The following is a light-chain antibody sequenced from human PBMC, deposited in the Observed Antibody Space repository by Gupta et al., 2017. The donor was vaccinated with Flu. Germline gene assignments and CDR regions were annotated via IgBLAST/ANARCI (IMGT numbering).Light chain of an antibody. J-gene: IGKJ3*01. V-gene: IGKV3-11*01. CDR3: QQRSNGPPLFT. CDR1: QSVSSY. Sequence: EIVLTQSPATLSLSPGERATLSCRASQSVSSYLAWYQQKPGQAPRLLIYDASNRAKGIPARFSGSGSGTDFTLTISSREPEDFAVYYCQQRSNGPPLFTFGHGTKVDIK. CDR2: DAS.